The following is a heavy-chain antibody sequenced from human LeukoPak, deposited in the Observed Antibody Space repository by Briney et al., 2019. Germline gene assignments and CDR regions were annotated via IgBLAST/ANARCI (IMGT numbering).Heavy chain of an antibody. J-gene: IGHJ4*02. D-gene: IGHD3-3*01. V-gene: IGHV3-7*01. CDR2: IKEDGSDK. CDR1: GFTFSNYW. Sequence: GGSLRLSCAASGFTFSNYWMNWVRQAPGKGLEWVANIKEDGSDKYYVDSVKGRFTISKDNAKNSLYLQMNSLRAEDTAVYYCARAPREWLLGYYFDCWGQGTLVTVSS. CDR3: ARAPREWLLGYYFDC.